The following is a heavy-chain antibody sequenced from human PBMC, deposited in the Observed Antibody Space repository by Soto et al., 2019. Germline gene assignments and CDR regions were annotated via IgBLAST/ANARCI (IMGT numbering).Heavy chain of an antibody. J-gene: IGHJ3*02. CDR2: IIPIFGTA. CDR3: ARVEGYYDSSGYYPPAAFDI. D-gene: IGHD3-22*01. V-gene: IGHV1-69*13. CDR1: GGTFSSYA. Sequence: SVKVSCKASGGTFSSYAISWVRQAPGQGLEWMGGIIPIFGTANYAQKFQGRVTITADESTSTAYMELSSLRSEDTAVYYCARVEGYYDSSGYYPPAAFDIWGQGTMVTVSS.